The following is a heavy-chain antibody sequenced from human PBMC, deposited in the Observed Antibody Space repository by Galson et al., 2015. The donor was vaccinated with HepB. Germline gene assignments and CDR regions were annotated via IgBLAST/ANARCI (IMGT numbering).Heavy chain of an antibody. V-gene: IGHV3-30*03. D-gene: IGHD2-21*02. CDR3: AILLTRWVTMDV. J-gene: IGHJ6*02. CDR1: GFTFNTYG. Sequence: SLRLSCAASGFTFNTYGMHWVRQAPGKGLEWVAVTSYDGSDKYYVDSVKGRFTISRDKSKNTLYLQMNSLRAEDTAVYYCAILLTRWVTMDVWGQGTTVTVSS. CDR2: TSYDGSDK.